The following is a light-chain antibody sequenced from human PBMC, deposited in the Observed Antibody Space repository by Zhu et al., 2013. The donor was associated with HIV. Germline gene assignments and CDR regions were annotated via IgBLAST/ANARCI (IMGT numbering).Light chain of an antibody. V-gene: IGLV2-14*02. CDR3: QSYDNTLSGYV. Sequence: QSALTQPASVSGSPGQSITISCTGTSSDIGAYNIVSWYQQHPDKAPKLIIYEASKRPSGVSDRFSASKSANTASLAITGLQAEDEADYYCQSYDNTLSGYVFGTGTEVTVL. CDR2: EAS. CDR1: SSDIGAYNI. J-gene: IGLJ1*01.